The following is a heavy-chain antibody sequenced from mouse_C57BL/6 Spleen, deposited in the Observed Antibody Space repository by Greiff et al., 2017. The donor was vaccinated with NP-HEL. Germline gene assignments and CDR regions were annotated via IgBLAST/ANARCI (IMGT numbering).Heavy chain of an antibody. V-gene: IGHV1-53*01. J-gene: IGHJ3*01. CDR3: ARDDGDTAQATG. CDR1: GYTFTSYW. CDR2: INPSNGGT. D-gene: IGHD3-2*02. Sequence: QVQLQQPGTELVKPGASVKLTCKASGYTFTSYWMHWVKQRPGQGLEWIGNINPSNGGTNYNEKFKSKATLTVDKSSSTAYMQLSSLTSEDSAVYYCARDDGDTAQATGWGQGTLVTVSA.